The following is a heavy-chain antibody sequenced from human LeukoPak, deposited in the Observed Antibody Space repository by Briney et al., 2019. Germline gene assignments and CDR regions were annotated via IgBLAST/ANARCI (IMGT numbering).Heavy chain of an antibody. CDR2: IIPILGIA. J-gene: IGHJ5*02. D-gene: IGHD2/OR15-2a*01. Sequence: SVKVSCKASGGTFSSYTISWVRQAPGQGLEWMGRIIPILGIANYAQKFQGRVTITADKSTSTAYMGLSSLRSEDTAVYYCARDRTISNWFDPWGQGTLVTVSS. CDR1: GGTFSSYT. V-gene: IGHV1-69*04. CDR3: ARDRTISNWFDP.